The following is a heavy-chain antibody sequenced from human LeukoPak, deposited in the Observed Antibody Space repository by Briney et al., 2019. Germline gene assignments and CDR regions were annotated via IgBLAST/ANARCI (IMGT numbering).Heavy chain of an antibody. J-gene: IGHJ4*02. Sequence: RGSLRLSCAHSRFAFSTSGMSCVSEALGEGLEWITYITSRSTTYYADSVRGRFTISRDNAKNSLYLEMNGLRDDDTAVYYCARRISGSYLDYWGKGTLVTVSS. V-gene: IGHV3-48*02. CDR2: ITSRSTT. D-gene: IGHD3-10*01. CDR1: RFAFSTSG. CDR3: ARRISGSYLDY.